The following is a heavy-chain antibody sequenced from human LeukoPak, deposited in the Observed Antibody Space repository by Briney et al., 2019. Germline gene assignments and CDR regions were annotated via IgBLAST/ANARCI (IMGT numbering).Heavy chain of an antibody. V-gene: IGHV3-30*04. Sequence: GGSLRLSCAGSGFTFSSYAMHWVRQAPGKGLEGVAVIPYDGIKKYYGDSVKGRFTISRDNSKNTLYLQMNSLRAEDTAVYYCARDRGIVAAGLDYWGQGTLVTVSS. CDR1: GFTFSSYA. CDR2: IPYDGIKK. D-gene: IGHD6-13*01. CDR3: ARDRGIVAAGLDY. J-gene: IGHJ4*02.